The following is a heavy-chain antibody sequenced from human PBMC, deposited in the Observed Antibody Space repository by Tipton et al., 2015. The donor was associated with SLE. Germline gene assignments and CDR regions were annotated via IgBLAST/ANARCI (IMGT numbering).Heavy chain of an antibody. CDR1: GGSFSGYY. Sequence: LRLSCAVYGGSFSGYYWSWIRQPPGKGLEWIGYIYYSGSTDYNPSLKSRVTISVDTSKNQFSLKLSSVTAADTAVYYCARDRDKYSSSWYYFDYWGQGTLVTVSS. V-gene: IGHV4-59*12. CDR2: IYYSGST. CDR3: ARDRDKYSSSWYYFDY. D-gene: IGHD6-13*01. J-gene: IGHJ4*02.